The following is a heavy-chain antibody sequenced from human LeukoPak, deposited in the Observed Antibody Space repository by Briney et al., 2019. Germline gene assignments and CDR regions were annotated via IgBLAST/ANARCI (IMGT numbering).Heavy chain of an antibody. D-gene: IGHD3-10*01. J-gene: IGHJ3*02. CDR2: ISSSSSYI. Sequence: GGSLRLSCAASGFTFSSYSMNWVRQAPGKGLEWVSSISSSSSYIYYADSVKGRFTISRDNAKNSLYLQMNSLRAEDTAMYYCASSLGDGSGDAFDIWGQGTMVTVSS. CDR3: ASSLGDGSGDAFDI. V-gene: IGHV3-21*01. CDR1: GFTFSSYS.